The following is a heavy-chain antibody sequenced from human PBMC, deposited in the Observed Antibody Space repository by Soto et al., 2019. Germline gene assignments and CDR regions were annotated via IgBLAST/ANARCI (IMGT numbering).Heavy chain of an antibody. CDR1: GYTFTSYD. CDR2: MNPNSGNT. CDR3: ARGLATMVRGVSMDV. V-gene: IGHV1-8*01. Sequence: QVQLVQSGAEVKKPGASVKVSCKASGYTFTSYDINWVRQATGQGLEWMGWMNPNSGNTGYAQRFQGRVTKTRNTSISTAYMELSRPRSEDTAVYYCARGLATMVRGVSMDVWGKGTTVTVSS. J-gene: IGHJ6*03. D-gene: IGHD3-10*01.